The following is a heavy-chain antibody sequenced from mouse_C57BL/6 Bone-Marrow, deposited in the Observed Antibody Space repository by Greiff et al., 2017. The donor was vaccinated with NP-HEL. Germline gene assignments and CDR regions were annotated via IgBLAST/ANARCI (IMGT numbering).Heavy chain of an antibody. CDR2: IDPANGNT. CDR3: ASPLRSSLAWFAY. J-gene: IGHJ3*01. CDR1: GFNIKNTY. Sequence: EVKLQESVAELVRPGASVKLSCTASGFNIKNTYMHWVKQRPEQGLEWIGRIDPANGNTKYAPKFQGKATITADTSSNTAYLQLSSLTSEDTAIYYCASPLRSSLAWFAYWGQGTLVTVSA. V-gene: IGHV14-3*01. D-gene: IGHD1-1*01.